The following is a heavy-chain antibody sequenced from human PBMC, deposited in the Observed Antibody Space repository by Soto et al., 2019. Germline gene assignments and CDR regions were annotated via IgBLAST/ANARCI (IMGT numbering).Heavy chain of an antibody. V-gene: IGHV4-59*01. CDR1: GASISSYY. J-gene: IGHJ1*01. CDR3: ARSVGHHDNSGYYEYFQH. Sequence: SETLSLTCSVSGASISSYYWTWVRQIPGKGLEWIGYIYYTGPTNYNPSLRSRVTISLDMSKNQFSLRLSSVTAADTAVYYCARSVGHHDNSGYYEYFQHWGQGMLVTVSS. CDR2: IYYTGPT. D-gene: IGHD3-22*01.